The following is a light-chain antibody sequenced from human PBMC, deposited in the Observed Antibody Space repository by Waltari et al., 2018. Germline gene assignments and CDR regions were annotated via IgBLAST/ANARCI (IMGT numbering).Light chain of an antibody. CDR2: GAS. CDR3: QQTDSFPLT. CDR1: QDGSTW. V-gene: IGKV1-12*01. Sequence: DIQMTQSPSSVSASVGDRVTISCRASQDGSTWLAWYQQKPGKAPNLLIHGASSLQSGVPSRFSGSGSGTEFTLTINGLQPEDFATYYCQQTDSFPLTFGGGTKVEIK. J-gene: IGKJ4*01.